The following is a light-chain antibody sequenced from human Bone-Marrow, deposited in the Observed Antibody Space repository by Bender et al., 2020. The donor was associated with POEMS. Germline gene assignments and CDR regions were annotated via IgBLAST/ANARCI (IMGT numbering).Light chain of an antibody. CDR3: ASYSSGCTCVI. CDR2: INN. V-gene: IGLV1-44*01. Sequence: QSVLTQPPSASGTPGQRVTISCSGSSSNIGTNPVNWYQQLPGTAPKLLIYINNQRPSGVPDRFSGSKSGTSASLAISGLQSEDEADYYCASYSSGCTCVIFGGGTKLTVL. J-gene: IGLJ2*01. CDR1: SSNIGTNP.